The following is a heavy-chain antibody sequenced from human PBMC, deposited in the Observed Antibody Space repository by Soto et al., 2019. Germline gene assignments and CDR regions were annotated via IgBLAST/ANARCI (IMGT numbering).Heavy chain of an antibody. CDR1: GGSISSGGYY. V-gene: IGHV4-61*08. J-gene: IGHJ4*02. CDR3: ASSYGNAWYTY. D-gene: IGHD6-13*01. Sequence: SETLSLTCTVSGGSISSGGYYWSWIRQHPGKGLEWIGYMYYSGFSFSNPSLKSRVAMSVDKSKNEFTLQLTSVTAADTAVYYCASSYGNAWYTYWGQGIQVTVSS. CDR2: MYYSGFS.